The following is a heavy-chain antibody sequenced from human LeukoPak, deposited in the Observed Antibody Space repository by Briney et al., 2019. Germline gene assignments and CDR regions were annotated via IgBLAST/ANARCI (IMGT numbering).Heavy chain of an antibody. D-gene: IGHD3-22*01. J-gene: IGHJ4*02. CDR2: IKPNSGGT. Sequence: ASVKVSCKASGYTFTDYYMHWVRQAPGQGPEWMGWIKPNSGGTSYTQRFQGRVTMTRDTSISTAYMELSRLRSDDTAVYYCARDGHDSSGYYEDYWGQGTLVTVSS. CDR1: GYTFTDYY. V-gene: IGHV1-2*02. CDR3: ARDGHDSSGYYEDY.